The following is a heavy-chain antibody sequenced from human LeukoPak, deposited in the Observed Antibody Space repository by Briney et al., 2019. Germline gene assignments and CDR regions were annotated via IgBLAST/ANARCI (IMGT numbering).Heavy chain of an antibody. Sequence: SETLSLTCTVSGGSISSYYWSWIRQPAGKGLEWIGRIYTSGSTNYNPSLKSRVTMSLDTSKNQFSLKLSSVTAADTAVYYCARDFRGYSYGPFDYWGQGTLVTVSS. CDR2: IYTSGST. V-gene: IGHV4-4*07. J-gene: IGHJ4*02. CDR1: GGSISSYY. D-gene: IGHD5-18*01. CDR3: ARDFRGYSYGPFDY.